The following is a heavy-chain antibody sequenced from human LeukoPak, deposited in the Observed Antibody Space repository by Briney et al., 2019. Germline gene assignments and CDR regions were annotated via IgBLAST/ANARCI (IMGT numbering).Heavy chain of an antibody. V-gene: IGHV3-43*02. J-gene: IGHJ4*02. CDR1: GFTFDEHA. CDR3: AKRSGAPGNFDY. Sequence: GGSLRLSCVVSGFTFDEHAMNWVRQAPGKRLERVSVISGDGGSKHYADSVKGRFTISRDNSKNSLYLQMNSLRTDDTALYYCAKRSGAPGNFDYWGQGTLVTVSS. D-gene: IGHD1-1*01. CDR2: ISGDGGSK.